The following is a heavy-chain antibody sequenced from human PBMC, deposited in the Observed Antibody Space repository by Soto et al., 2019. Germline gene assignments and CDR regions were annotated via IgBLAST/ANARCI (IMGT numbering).Heavy chain of an antibody. V-gene: IGHV1-69*13. CDR3: AREYRSSSGRFDN. CDR2: IIPIFGTP. Sequence: SVEVSCKASGGSFSSYAISWVRQAPGQGLEWMGGIIPIFGTPSYAQKFQGRVTITADESTSTAYMELSSLRSEDTAVYYCAREYRSSSGRFDNWGQGTLVTVSS. CDR1: GGSFSSYA. D-gene: IGHD6-6*01. J-gene: IGHJ4*02.